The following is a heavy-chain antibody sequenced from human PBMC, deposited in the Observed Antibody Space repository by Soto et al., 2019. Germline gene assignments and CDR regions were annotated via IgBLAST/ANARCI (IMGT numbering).Heavy chain of an antibody. CDR2: ISGSGGST. Sequence: GSLRLSCAASGFTFSIFAMSWVRQSPGKGLEWVSTISGSGGSTYYADAVKGRFTISRDNSMGTLYLQMKSLRVEDTAIYYCAKGVSLGSTVDLGYWGQGALVTVSS. D-gene: IGHD7-27*01. J-gene: IGHJ4*02. CDR3: AKGVSLGSTVDLGY. CDR1: GFTFSIFA. V-gene: IGHV3-23*01.